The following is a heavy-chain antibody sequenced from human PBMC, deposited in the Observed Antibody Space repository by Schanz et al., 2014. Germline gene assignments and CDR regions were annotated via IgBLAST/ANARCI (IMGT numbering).Heavy chain of an antibody. Sequence: QVQLVQSGAEVKKPGASVKVSCKASGYTFTSHGISWVRQAPGQGLEWMGWINGYNGHTLYAQKFQGRVTMTTDTSTSTSYMELTSLRFDDTAVYFCARDNGRIPAANSFDYWGQGTRVTVSS. D-gene: IGHD1-26*01. CDR1: GYTFTSHG. V-gene: IGHV1-18*01. J-gene: IGHJ4*02. CDR3: ARDNGRIPAANSFDY. CDR2: INGYNGHT.